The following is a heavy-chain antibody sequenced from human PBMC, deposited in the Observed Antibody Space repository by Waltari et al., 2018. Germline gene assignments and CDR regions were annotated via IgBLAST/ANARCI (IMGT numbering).Heavy chain of an antibody. D-gene: IGHD2-8*01. CDR3: AAMVYASVGGWFDP. CDR2: SYPGDSDT. V-gene: IGHV5-51*01. CDR1: GYSFTSYW. J-gene: IGHJ5*02. Sequence: EVQLVQSGAEVKKPGESLKISCKGSGYSFTSYWIGWVRQRPGKGLEWMGSSYPGDSDTRYSPSVQGQVTTSADKSISTAYLQWSSLKASDTAMYYCAAMVYASVGGWFDPWGQGTLVTVSS.